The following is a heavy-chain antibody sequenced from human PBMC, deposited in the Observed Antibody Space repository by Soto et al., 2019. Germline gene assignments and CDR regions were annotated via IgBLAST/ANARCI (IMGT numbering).Heavy chain of an antibody. CDR3: AGEGRGYCSSTSCPGI. V-gene: IGHV3-7*01. J-gene: IGHJ4*02. CDR2: IKKDGSEK. D-gene: IGHD2-2*01. Sequence: EVPLVESGGGLVQPGGSLRLSCAASGFTFSSYWMTWVRQAPGKGLEWVANIKKDGSEKYYVDSVKGRFTISRDNAKNSLYLQMSSLRDEDTAVYYCAGEGRGYCSSTSCPGIWGQGTLVTVSS. CDR1: GFTFSSYW.